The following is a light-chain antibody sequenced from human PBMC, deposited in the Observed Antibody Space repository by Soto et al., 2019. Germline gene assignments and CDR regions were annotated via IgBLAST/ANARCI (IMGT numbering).Light chain of an antibody. Sequence: DIVMTQSPDSLAVSLGERATIKCKSSQSVLYSSNNKNYLAWYQQKPGQPPKLLIYWASTRESGVPDRLSGSESLTEFTLTISSLQAEDVAVYYCQPHYSTPMYTFGQGTKLESK. CDR2: WAS. V-gene: IGKV4-1*01. CDR1: QSVLYSSNNKNY. CDR3: QPHYSTPMYT. J-gene: IGKJ2*01.